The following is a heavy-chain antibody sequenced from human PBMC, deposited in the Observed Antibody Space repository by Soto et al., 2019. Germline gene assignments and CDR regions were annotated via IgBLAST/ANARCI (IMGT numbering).Heavy chain of an antibody. D-gene: IGHD2-15*01. V-gene: IGHV4-59*10. CDR3: ARDIGSYAYAEGY. Sequence: PSETLSLTCAVYGGSFSGYYWSWIRQPPGKGLEWIGRVYSSGTTDYNPSLNSRATMSVETSKNQFSLKLTSVTAADTAVYYCARDIGSYAYAEGYWGQGIQVTVSS. J-gene: IGHJ4*02. CDR2: VYSSGTT. CDR1: GGSFSGYY.